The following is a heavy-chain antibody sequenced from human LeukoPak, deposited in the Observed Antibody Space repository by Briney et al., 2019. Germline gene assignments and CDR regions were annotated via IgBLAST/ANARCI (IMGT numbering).Heavy chain of an antibody. CDR3: ARHPVVRVYDY. V-gene: IGHV4-34*01. CDR1: GGSFSGYY. J-gene: IGHJ4*02. D-gene: IGHD3-10*01. Sequence: SETLSLTCAVYGGSFSGYYWSWIRQPPGKGLEWIGEINHSGSTNYNPSLKSRVTISVDTSKSQFSLKLSSVTAADTAVYYCARHPVVRVYDYWGQGTLVTVSS. CDR2: INHSGST.